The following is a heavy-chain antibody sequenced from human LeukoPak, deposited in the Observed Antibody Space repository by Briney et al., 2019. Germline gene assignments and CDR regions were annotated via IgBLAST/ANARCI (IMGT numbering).Heavy chain of an antibody. V-gene: IGHV3-21*01. J-gene: IGHJ4*02. D-gene: IGHD2-2*01. CDR3: ATDIVVVPAAHNDY. Sequence: SISSSSSYIYYADSVKGRFTISGDNAKNSLYLQMNSLRAEDTAVYYCATDIVVVPAAHNDYWGQGTLVTVSS. CDR2: ISSSSSYI.